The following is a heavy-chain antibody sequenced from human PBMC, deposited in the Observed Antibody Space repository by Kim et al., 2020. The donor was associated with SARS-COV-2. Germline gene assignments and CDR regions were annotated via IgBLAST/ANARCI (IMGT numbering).Heavy chain of an antibody. Sequence: GGSMRLSCAASGFTFSSYSMNWVRQAPGKGLEWVSSISSSSSYIYYADSVKGRFTISRDNAKNSLYLQMNSLRAEDTAVYYCARRARQRDKYSYWLDYWGQGTLVTVSS. CDR3: ARRARQRDKYSYWLDY. V-gene: IGHV3-21*01. CDR2: ISSSSSYI. J-gene: IGHJ4*02. CDR1: GFTFSSYS. D-gene: IGHD5-18*01.